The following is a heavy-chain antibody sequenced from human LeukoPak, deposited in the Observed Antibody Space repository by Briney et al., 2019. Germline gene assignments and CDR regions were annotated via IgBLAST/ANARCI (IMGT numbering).Heavy chain of an antibody. CDR2: IIPIFGTA. D-gene: IGHD2-2*01. Sequence: SVKVSCKASGGTFSSYAISWVRQAPGQGLEWMGGIIPIFGTANYAQKFQGRVTITTDESTSTAYTELSSLRSEDTAVYYCARDRLVPAAQRRFDYWGQGTLVTVSS. CDR3: ARDRLVPAAQRRFDY. J-gene: IGHJ4*02. V-gene: IGHV1-69*05. CDR1: GGTFSSYA.